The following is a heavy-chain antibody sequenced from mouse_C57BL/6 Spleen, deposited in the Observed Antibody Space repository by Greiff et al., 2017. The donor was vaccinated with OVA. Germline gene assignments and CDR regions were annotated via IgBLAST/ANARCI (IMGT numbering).Heavy chain of an antibody. CDR1: GFTFSSYA. CDR3: ARDERNYYGSSFSWFAY. Sequence: EVMLVESGGGLVKPGGSLKLSCAASGFTFSSYAMSWGRPTPEKKLEWVATISDGGSYSYYPDNVKGRFTISRANDKNSLYLQMSNLKSEDTAMYYCARDERNYYGSSFSWFAYWGQGTLVTVSA. J-gene: IGHJ3*01. V-gene: IGHV5-4*01. D-gene: IGHD1-1*01. CDR2: ISDGGSYS.